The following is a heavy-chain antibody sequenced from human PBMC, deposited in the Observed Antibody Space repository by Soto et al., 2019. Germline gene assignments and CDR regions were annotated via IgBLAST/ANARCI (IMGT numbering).Heavy chain of an antibody. V-gene: IGHV3-23*01. CDR1: GFTFSSYA. D-gene: IGHD3-10*01. CDR3: AKDSGGSGSYACDS. CDR2: ISGSGGST. Sequence: EVQLLESGGGLVQPGGSLRLSCAASGFTFSSYAVTWVRQAPGKGLEWVSVISGSGGSTYSADSVKGRFTISRDTSTNTLDLQMDSLRAEATAVYYCAKDSGGSGSYACDSCGQGTLVTVSS. J-gene: IGHJ4*02.